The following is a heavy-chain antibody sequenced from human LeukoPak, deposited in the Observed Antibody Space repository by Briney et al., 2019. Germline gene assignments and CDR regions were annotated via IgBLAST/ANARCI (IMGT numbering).Heavy chain of an antibody. J-gene: IGHJ4*02. CDR1: GFTFNNYW. V-gene: IGHV3-74*01. Sequence: GRSLRLSCAASGFTFNNYWMHWVRQAPGKGLVWVSRISPDGSVTTYADSIKGRFTSSRDNAKKTLYLQMNSLRVEDTGVYYCARESYTYDYWGQGALVTVSS. CDR2: ISPDGSVT. CDR3: ARESYTYDY. D-gene: IGHD3-10*01.